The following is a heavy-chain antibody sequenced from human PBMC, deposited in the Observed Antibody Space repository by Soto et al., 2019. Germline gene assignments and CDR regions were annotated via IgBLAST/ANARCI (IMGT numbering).Heavy chain of an antibody. CDR3: AKAVRGVITPSYGMDV. CDR2: ISGSGGST. J-gene: IGHJ6*02. V-gene: IGHV3-23*01. CDR1: GFTFSSYA. Sequence: GGSLRLSCAASGFTFSSYAMSWVRQAPGKGLEWVSAISGSGGSTYYADSVKGRFTISRDNSKNTLYLQMNSLRAEDTAVYYCAKAVRGVITPSYGMDVWGQWTTVTVSS. D-gene: IGHD3-10*01.